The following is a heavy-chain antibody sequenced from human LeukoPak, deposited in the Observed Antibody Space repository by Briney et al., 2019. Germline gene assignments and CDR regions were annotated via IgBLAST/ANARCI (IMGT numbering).Heavy chain of an antibody. V-gene: IGHV3-30*18. CDR3: AKDLSGNYRAYFDY. CDR1: GFTFSTYD. Sequence: PGGSLRLSCAASGFTFSTYDMHWVRQTPGKGLEWVAVISSDGSTKYYADSAKGRFTISRDNSKNTLYLQMNSLRAEDTAVYYCAKDLSGNYRAYFDYWGQGTLVTVSS. J-gene: IGHJ4*02. D-gene: IGHD1-26*01. CDR2: ISSDGSTK.